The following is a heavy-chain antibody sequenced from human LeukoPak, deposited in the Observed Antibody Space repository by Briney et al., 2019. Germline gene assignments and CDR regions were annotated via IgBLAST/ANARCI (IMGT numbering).Heavy chain of an antibody. CDR2: ISAYNGNT. CDR3: ARVPRSVNTGYFDY. CDR1: GYTFTSYG. Sequence: ASVKVSCKASGYTFTSYGISWVRQAPGQGLEWMGWISAYNGNTNYAQKLQGRVTMTTDTSTSTAYMELRSLRSDDTAVYYCARVPRSVNTGYFDYWGQGTLVTVSS. D-gene: IGHD5/OR15-5a*01. J-gene: IGHJ4*02. V-gene: IGHV1-18*01.